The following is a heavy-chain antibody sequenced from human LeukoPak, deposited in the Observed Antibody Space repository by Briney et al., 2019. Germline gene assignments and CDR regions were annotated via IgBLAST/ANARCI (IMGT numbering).Heavy chain of an antibody. CDR3: AKPQQMANFDF. D-gene: IGHD6-13*01. V-gene: IGHV3-23*01. J-gene: IGHJ4*02. CDR1: GFTFSSYA. CDR2: ISASGGST. Sequence: GGSLRLSCAASGFTFSSYAMTWVRQAPGKGLGWVSAISASGGSTYYADSVKGRFTISRDNSKNTLYLQMSSLRVEDTAVYYCAKPQQMANFDFWGQGTLVTVSS.